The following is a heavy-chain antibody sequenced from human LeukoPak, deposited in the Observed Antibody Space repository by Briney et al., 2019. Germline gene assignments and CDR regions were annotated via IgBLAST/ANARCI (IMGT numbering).Heavy chain of an antibody. CDR2: ISYDVTNE. D-gene: IGHD6-19*01. V-gene: IGHV3-30*03. J-gene: IGHJ4*02. Sequence: GGSLRLSCAASGFTFSSYGTHWVRQAPGKGLEWVAVISYDVTNEFYADSVRGRFTISRDNSKNTLYLQMNSLRAEDTAVFYCARETTSGWYDYWGQGTLVTVSS. CDR1: GFTFSSYG. CDR3: ARETTSGWYDY.